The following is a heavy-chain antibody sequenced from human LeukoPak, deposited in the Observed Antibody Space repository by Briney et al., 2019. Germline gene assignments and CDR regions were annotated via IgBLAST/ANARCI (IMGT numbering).Heavy chain of an antibody. Sequence: ASVKVSCKASGGTFSSYAISWVRQAPGQGLEWMGGIIPIFGTANYAQKFQGRVTITADESTSTAYMELSSLRSEDAAVYYCARSQRRHTVVTHFDYWGQGTLVTVSS. CDR1: GGTFSSYA. CDR3: ARSQRRHTVVTHFDY. D-gene: IGHD4-23*01. CDR2: IIPIFGTA. J-gene: IGHJ4*02. V-gene: IGHV1-69*13.